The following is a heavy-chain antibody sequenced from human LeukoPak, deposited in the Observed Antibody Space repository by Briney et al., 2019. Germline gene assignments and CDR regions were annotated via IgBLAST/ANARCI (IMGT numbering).Heavy chain of an antibody. D-gene: IGHD2-21*02. CDR1: GFTFSDHY. Sequence: PGGSLRLSCAASGFTFSDHYMDWVRQAPGEGLEWVGRSRNKANSYTTEYAASVKGRSTISRDVSKDSLYLQMNSLKTEDTAVYYCARAGLVVVTAKKSDAFDVWGQGTMVTVSS. J-gene: IGHJ3*01. V-gene: IGHV3-72*01. CDR2: SRNKANSYTT. CDR3: ARAGLVVVTAKKSDAFDV.